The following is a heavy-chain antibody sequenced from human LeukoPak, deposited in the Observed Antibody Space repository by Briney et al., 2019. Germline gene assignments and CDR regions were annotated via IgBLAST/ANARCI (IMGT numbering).Heavy chain of an antibody. D-gene: IGHD4-11*01. CDR1: GFPFSSYG. Sequence: GGSLRLSCAASGFPFSSYGMHWVRQAPGKGLEWVAFITYDGSDKFYADSVKGRFTISRDNSKNTLYLQMNSPRAEDTAVYYCAAMTSVTTGDYWGQGTLVTVSS. CDR3: AAMTSVTTGDY. J-gene: IGHJ4*02. V-gene: IGHV3-30*02. CDR2: ITYDGSDK.